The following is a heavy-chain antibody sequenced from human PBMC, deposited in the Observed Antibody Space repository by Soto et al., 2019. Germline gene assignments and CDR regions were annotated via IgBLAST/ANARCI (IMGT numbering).Heavy chain of an antibody. CDR3: TSELMAVAGTGWFDP. CDR1: GGSISSGGYY. Sequence: SETLSLTCTVSGGSISSGGYYWSWIRQHPGKGLEWIGYIYYSGSTYYHPSLKSRVTISVDTSKNQFSLKLSSVTAADTAVYYCTSELMAVAGTGWFDPGGQGTLVTVSS. D-gene: IGHD6-19*01. CDR2: IYYSGST. J-gene: IGHJ5*02. V-gene: IGHV4-31*03.